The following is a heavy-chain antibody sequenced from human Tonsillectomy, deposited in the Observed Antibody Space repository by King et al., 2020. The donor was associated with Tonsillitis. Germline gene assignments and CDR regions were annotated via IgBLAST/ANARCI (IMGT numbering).Heavy chain of an antibody. D-gene: IGHD1-26*01. CDR2: IYYSGST. V-gene: IGHV4-59*08. Sequence: QVQLQESGPGLVKPSETLSLTCTVSGGSISSYYWSWIRQPPGKGLEWIGYIYYSGSTNYNPSLKSRVTISVDTSKNQFSLKLSSVTAADTAVYYCARESGSYYVGSNWFDPWGQGTLVTVSS. J-gene: IGHJ5*02. CDR1: GGSISSYY. CDR3: ARESGSYYVGSNWFDP.